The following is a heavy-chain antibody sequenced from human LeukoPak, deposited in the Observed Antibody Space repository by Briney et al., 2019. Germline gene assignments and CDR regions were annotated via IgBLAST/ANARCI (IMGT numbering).Heavy chain of an antibody. V-gene: IGHV3-7*03. CDR3: AREGRFLEWLSPDY. CDR1: GFAFSSLD. CDR2: IKQDGSEK. J-gene: IGHJ4*02. Sequence: PGGSLRLSCAASGFAFSSLDMGWVRQAPGKGLEWVANIKQDGSEKYYVDSVKGRFTISRDNAKNSLYLQMNSLRAEDTAVYYCAREGRFLEWLSPDYWGQGTLVTVSS. D-gene: IGHD3-3*01.